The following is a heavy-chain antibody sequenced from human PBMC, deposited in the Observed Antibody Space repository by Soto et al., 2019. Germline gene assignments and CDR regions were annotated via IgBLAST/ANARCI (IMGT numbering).Heavy chain of an antibody. CDR3: ARDGEGQQLVRLAY. J-gene: IGHJ4*02. Sequence: GGSLRLSCAASGFTFSSSWMNWVRQAPGKGLEWVADIKEDGSEKYYVDSLKGRFTISRDNAKNSLYLQMNSLRAEDTAVYYCARDGEGQQLVRLAYWGQGTLVTVSS. V-gene: IGHV3-7*01. D-gene: IGHD6-13*01. CDR2: IKEDGSEK. CDR1: GFTFSSSW.